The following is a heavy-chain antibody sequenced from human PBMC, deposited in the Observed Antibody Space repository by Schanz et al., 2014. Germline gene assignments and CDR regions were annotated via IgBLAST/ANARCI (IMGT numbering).Heavy chain of an antibody. V-gene: IGHV3-21*05. J-gene: IGHJ6*02. CDR1: GFTFSSYA. CDR2: ISGTTTYT. CDR3: ARDTSYGMDV. Sequence: EVQLVESGGGFVQPGGSLRLSCAASGFTFSSYAMSWVRQAPGKGLEWVSYISGTTTYTNYADSVKGRFTISRDNAKISLYVQMNSLRVEDTAVYYCARDTSYGMDVWGQGTTVTVSS.